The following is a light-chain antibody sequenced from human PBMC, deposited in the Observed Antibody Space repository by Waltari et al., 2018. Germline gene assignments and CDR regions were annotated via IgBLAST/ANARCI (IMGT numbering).Light chain of an antibody. V-gene: IGKV3-20*01. J-gene: IGKJ2*01. CDR2: GAS. CDR3: QQYASSVLYT. CDR1: QSLGKNY. Sequence: IVLTQSPGTLSLSPGDRASLSCKASQSLGKNYLAWYQHKPGQAPRLLIYGASSRAAGIPDRFSGSGSGTEFTLTISRLEPEDFAVYYCQQYASSVLYTFGQGTKLEIK.